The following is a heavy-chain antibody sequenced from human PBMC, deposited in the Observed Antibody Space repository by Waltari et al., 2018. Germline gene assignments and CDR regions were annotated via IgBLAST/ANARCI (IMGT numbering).Heavy chain of an antibody. CDR1: GFSFSTSC. CDR3: VRCLANSLYNWLDP. V-gene: IGHV3-74*03. D-gene: IGHD3-16*01. J-gene: IGHJ5*02. Sequence: EVQLVESGGGLVQPGGSLRLSCAASGFSFSTSCMHWVRQAPGTGLVWVSRINYDGSDITYADSVKGRFTISRDNAKNTLYLQMNSLSVEDTAVYYCVRCLANSLYNWLDPWGQGTLVTVSS. CDR2: INYDGSDI.